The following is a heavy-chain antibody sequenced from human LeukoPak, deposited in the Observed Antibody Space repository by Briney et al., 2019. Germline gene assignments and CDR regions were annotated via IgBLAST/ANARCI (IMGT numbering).Heavy chain of an antibody. D-gene: IGHD4-17*01. J-gene: IGHJ4*02. CDR3: ARDFFSVTT. Sequence: GGSLRLSCAASGFTFSSYEMNWVRQAPGKGGEGVSYISSSGSTIYYADSVKGRFTISRDNAKNSLYLQMNSLRAEDTAVYYCARDFFSVTTWGQGTLVTVSS. CDR2: ISSSGSTI. V-gene: IGHV3-48*03. CDR1: GFTFSSYE.